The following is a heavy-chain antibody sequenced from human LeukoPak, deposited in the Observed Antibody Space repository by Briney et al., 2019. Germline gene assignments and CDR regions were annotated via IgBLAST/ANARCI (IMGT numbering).Heavy chain of an antibody. D-gene: IGHD3-22*01. CDR1: GYTFTSYY. CDR3: SRAEKTYFYDSSGYWD. CDR2: INPSGGST. V-gene: IGHV1-46*01. J-gene: IGHJ4*02. Sequence: ASVKVSCKASGYTFTSYYMHWVRQAPGQGLEWMGIINPSGGSTNYAQKLQGRVTMTTDTSTSTAYMELRSLRSDDTAVYYCSRAEKTYFYDSSGYWDWGQGSLVTVSS.